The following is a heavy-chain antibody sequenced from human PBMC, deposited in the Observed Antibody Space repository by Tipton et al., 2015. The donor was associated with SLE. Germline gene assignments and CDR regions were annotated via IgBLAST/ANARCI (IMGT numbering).Heavy chain of an antibody. CDR3: AGSPFYDFWRNS. CDR1: GVSISSGGYY. V-gene: IGHV4-61*02. J-gene: IGHJ5*02. D-gene: IGHD3-3*01. Sequence: TLSLTCTVSGVSISSGGYYWSWIRQPAGKGLEWIGRIYASGYTNYNPSLKSRVTMSVDTSKNQFSLKLSSVTAADTALYYCAGSPFYDFWRNSWGQGTLVTVSS. CDR2: IYASGYT.